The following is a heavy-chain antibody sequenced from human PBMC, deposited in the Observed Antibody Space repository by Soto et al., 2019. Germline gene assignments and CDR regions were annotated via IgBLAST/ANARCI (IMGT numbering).Heavy chain of an antibody. D-gene: IGHD3-9*01. Sequence: PGGSLRLSCAASGFTFSSYDMHWVRQATGKGLEWVSAIGTAGDTYYPGSVKGRFTISRENAKNSLYLQMNSLRAEDTAVYHCARSTYYDILTGSHGAFDIWGQGTMVTVSS. CDR2: IGTAGDT. V-gene: IGHV3-13*01. CDR1: GFTFSSYD. CDR3: ARSTYYDILTGSHGAFDI. J-gene: IGHJ3*02.